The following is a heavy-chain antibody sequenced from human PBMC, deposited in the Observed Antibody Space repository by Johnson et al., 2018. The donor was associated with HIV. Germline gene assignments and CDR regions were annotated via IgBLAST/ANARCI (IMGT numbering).Heavy chain of an antibody. D-gene: IGHD2-15*01. V-gene: IGHV3-15*01. CDR2: IKSKTDGGTT. CDR3: ARDDLDSGGFLMAFSV. CDR1: GFIFDDYG. Sequence: VQLVESGGGVVRPGGSLRFSCAASGFIFDDYGMNWVRQAPGKGLEWVGRIKSKTDGGTTDYAAPVKGRFPISRDNSKNTLYLQMNSLRAEDTAVYYCARDDLDSGGFLMAFSVWGQGTMVTVSS. J-gene: IGHJ3*01.